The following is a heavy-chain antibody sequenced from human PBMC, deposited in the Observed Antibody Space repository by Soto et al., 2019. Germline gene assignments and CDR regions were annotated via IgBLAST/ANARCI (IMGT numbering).Heavy chain of an antibody. J-gene: IGHJ6*02. CDR1: GGSFSGYY. CDR2: INHSGST. Sequence: SETLSLTCAVYGGSFSGYYWSWIRQPPGKGLEWIGEINHSGSTNYNPSLKSRVTISVDTSKNQFSLKLSSVTAADTAVYYCASGPYYYGMDVWGQGTTVTVSS. CDR3: ASGPYYYGMDV. V-gene: IGHV4-34*01.